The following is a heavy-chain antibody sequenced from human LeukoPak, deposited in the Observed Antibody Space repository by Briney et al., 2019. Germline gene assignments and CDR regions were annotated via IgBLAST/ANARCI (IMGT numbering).Heavy chain of an antibody. CDR3: ARDSSGYIHWFDP. CDR1: GYSFTSYW. J-gene: IGHJ5*02. V-gene: IGHV5-51*01. Sequence: GESLKISCKGSGYSFTSYWIGWVRQMPGKGLEWMGIIYPGDSDTRYSPSFQGQVTISAGKSISTPYLQWSSLKASDTAMYYCARDSSGYIHWFDPWGQGTLVTVSS. CDR2: IYPGDSDT. D-gene: IGHD3-22*01.